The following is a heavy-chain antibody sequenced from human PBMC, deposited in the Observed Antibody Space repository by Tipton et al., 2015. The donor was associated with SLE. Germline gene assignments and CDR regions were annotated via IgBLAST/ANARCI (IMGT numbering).Heavy chain of an antibody. J-gene: IGHJ4*02. CDR1: GFTLRGFN. CDR2: ITSSGSSI. V-gene: IGHV3-21*03. D-gene: IGHD3-10*01. CDR3: ATSGAHGY. Sequence: SLRLSCAASGFTLRGFNLIWVRPTLGKGLEWVSSITSSGSSIHYADSVKGRFTVSRDNARNSLYLQMNSLSADDTAVYYCATSGAHGYWGQGTLVSVSS.